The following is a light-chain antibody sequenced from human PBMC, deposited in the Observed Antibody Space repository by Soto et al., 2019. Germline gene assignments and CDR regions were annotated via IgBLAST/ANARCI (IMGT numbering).Light chain of an antibody. CDR2: DAS. CDR3: LQYDTWPPGT. Sequence: IFMTQSPATLSVSPGGRATLSCRANEDVSSKLAWYQQKPGLPPRLVIYDASTRATGIPGRFSGSGSGKDFTLTISGLQSEDFAIYYCLQYDTWPPGTFGQGTKVEI. CDR1: EDVSSK. J-gene: IGKJ1*01. V-gene: IGKV3-15*01.